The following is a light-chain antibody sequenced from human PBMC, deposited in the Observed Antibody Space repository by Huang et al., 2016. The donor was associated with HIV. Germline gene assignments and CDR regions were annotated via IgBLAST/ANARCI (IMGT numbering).Light chain of an antibody. CDR3: LQSYSMFRT. V-gene: IGKV1-39*01. CDR2: TAS. CDR1: QNIDIY. J-gene: IGKJ2*01. Sequence: EIQMTQSPSSLSASVGDTVTITCRASQNIDIYLNWYQQRPGKDPKLLIYTASSLQTGVPSRFSGSGSGTDFTLTIDSLQPEDFATYYCLQSYSMFRTFGQGTKLDFK.